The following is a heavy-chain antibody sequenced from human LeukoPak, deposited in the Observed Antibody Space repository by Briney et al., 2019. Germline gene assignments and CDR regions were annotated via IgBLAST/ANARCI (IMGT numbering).Heavy chain of an antibody. CDR1: GFTFSDYS. CDR2: ISLSSTYI. J-gene: IGHJ6*04. Sequence: GGSLRLSCAASGFTFSDYSMNWVRQAPGKGLEWVSSISLSSTYIYYADSVKGRFTISRDNAKNSLYLQMNSLRAEDTAVYYCADYSANSTDVWGKGTTVTVSS. V-gene: IGHV3-21*01. CDR3: ADYSANSTDV. D-gene: IGHD4-23*01.